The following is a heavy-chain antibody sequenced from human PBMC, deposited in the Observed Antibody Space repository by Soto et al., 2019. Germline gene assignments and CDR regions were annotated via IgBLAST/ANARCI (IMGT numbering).Heavy chain of an antibody. CDR2: ISGSGGST. D-gene: IGHD3-16*01. J-gene: IGHJ3*01. Sequence: PGGSLRLSCAASGFTFSSYAMSWVRQAPGKGLEWVSAISGSGGSTYYADSVKGRFTISRDNSKNTLYLQMNSLRAEDPAVYYSAKDPGIPGGDDVFDFWGQGTMVTVSS. CDR3: AKDPGIPGGDDVFDF. V-gene: IGHV3-23*01. CDR1: GFTFSSYA.